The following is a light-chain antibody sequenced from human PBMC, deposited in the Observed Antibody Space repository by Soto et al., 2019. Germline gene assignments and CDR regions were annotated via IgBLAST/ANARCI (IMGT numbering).Light chain of an antibody. CDR3: QQYHTWWT. Sequence: IQMPNYPCTLSASVGDSVTITCRAGQSIDSWWAWYQQKSGKAPKLLIYTTSILESGVPSRLSGSGSGTEFTLTISGLQTDDFATYYCQQYHTWWTFGQGAKVDSK. V-gene: IGKV1-5*03. CDR1: QSIDSW. CDR2: TTS. J-gene: IGKJ1*01.